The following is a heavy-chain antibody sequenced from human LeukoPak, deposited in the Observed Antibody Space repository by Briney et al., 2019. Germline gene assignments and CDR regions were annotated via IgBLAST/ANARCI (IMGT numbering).Heavy chain of an antibody. D-gene: IGHD5-12*01. CDR3: AKSRVGYDY. Sequence: GGSLRLSCAASGFTFSSYAMSWVRQAPGRGLEWVSAISASGDRTYYADSVKGRFTISRDNSKNTLHLQMNSLRAEDTAVYYCAKSRVGYDYWGQGTLVTVSS. CDR2: ISASGDRT. CDR1: GFTFSSYA. J-gene: IGHJ4*02. V-gene: IGHV3-23*01.